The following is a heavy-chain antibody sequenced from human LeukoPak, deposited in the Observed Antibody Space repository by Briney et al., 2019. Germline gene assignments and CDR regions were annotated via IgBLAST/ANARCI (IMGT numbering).Heavy chain of an antibody. Sequence: GGSLRLSCAASGFTFSSYAMSWVRQAPGKGLEWVSAISGSGGGTYYADSVKGRFTISRDNSKNTLYLQMNSLRAEDTAVYYCAEVSAAEYYFDYWGQGTLVTVSS. D-gene: IGHD2-2*01. CDR2: ISGSGGGT. CDR1: GFTFSSYA. V-gene: IGHV3-23*01. CDR3: AEVSAAEYYFDY. J-gene: IGHJ4*02.